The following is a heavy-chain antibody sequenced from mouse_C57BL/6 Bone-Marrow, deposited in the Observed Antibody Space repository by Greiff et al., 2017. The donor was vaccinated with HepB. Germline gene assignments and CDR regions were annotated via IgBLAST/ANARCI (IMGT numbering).Heavy chain of an antibody. V-gene: IGHV1-55*01. CDR2: IYPGSGST. CDR1: GYTFTSYW. J-gene: IGHJ1*03. CDR3: ARRYYGSSWYFDV. D-gene: IGHD1-1*01. Sequence: QVQLQQPGAELVKPGASVKMSCKASGYTFTSYWITWVKQRPGQGLEWIGDIYPGSGSTNYNEKFKSKATLTVDTSSSTAYMQLSSLTSEDSEVYYCARRYYGSSWYFDVWGTGTTVTVSS.